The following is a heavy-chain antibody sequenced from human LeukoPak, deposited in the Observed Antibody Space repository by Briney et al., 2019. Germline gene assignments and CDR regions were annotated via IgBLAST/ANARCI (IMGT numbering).Heavy chain of an antibody. Sequence: GGSLRLSCAASGFTVRSNYISWVRQAPGKGLEWVSVIYGGDSTDYADSVKGRFTISRDTSKNTVYLQMNSLRAEDTAVYYCAKEDSLGAFDIWGQGTMVTVSS. V-gene: IGHV3-66*01. CDR3: AKEDSLGAFDI. CDR1: GFTVRSNY. CDR2: IYGGDST. J-gene: IGHJ3*02. D-gene: IGHD2-15*01.